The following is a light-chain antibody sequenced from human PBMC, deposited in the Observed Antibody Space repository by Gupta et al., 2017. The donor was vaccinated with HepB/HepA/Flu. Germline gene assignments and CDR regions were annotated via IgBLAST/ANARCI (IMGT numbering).Light chain of an antibody. CDR2: TAS. CDR3: QQSYSTPLT. J-gene: IGKJ3*01. Sequence: DMQMTQPPSSLSASVGDRVTIPCRASQSILSYLNWYQQKPGKAPNLLIYTASNLQSGVPSRFSGSGSGTDFTLTINSLQPEDFATYYCQQSYSTPLTFGPGTTVDFK. V-gene: IGKV1-39*01. CDR1: QSILSY.